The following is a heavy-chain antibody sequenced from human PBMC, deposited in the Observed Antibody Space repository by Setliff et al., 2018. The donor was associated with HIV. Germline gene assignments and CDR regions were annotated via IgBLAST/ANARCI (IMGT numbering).Heavy chain of an antibody. J-gene: IGHJ6*03. CDR2: ITYSGSA. CDR3: ARGRGDQWLGSGDIDQYRYMDV. V-gene: IGHV4-30-4*08. CDR1: GGSISSDDYY. Sequence: SETLSLTCTVSGGSISSDDYYWNWIRQPPGKGLEWIGYITYSGSAYYNPSLKSRLTISVDTSKNQFSLSLNSVTAADTAVYFCARGRGDQWLGSGDIDQYRYMDVWGTATTVTVSS. D-gene: IGHD6-19*01.